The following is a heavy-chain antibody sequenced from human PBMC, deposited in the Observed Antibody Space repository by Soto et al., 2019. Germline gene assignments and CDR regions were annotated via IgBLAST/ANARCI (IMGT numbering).Heavy chain of an antibody. D-gene: IGHD1-20*01. CDR1: GFTFDDYG. V-gene: IGHV3-20*04. CDR3: ARDDGSNWCCDAFDI. CDR2: INWNGGST. Sequence: PGGSLRLSCAASGFTFDDYGMSWVRQAPGKGLELVSGINWNGGSTGYADSVKGRFTISRDNAKNSLHLQMNSLRAEDTALYYCARDDGSNWCCDAFDIWGQGTMVTVSS. J-gene: IGHJ3*02.